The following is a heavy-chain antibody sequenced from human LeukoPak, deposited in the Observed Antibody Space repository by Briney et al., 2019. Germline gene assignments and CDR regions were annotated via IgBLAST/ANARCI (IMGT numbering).Heavy chain of an antibody. CDR3: AKDRGYSYGYDFDY. D-gene: IGHD5-18*01. CDR1: GFTFSSYS. J-gene: IGHJ4*02. Sequence: GGSLRLSCAASGFTFSSYSMNWVRQAPGKGLEWVSSISSSSSYIYYADSVKGRFTISRDNSKNTLYLQMNGLRAEDTAVYYCAKDRGYSYGYDFDYWGQGALVTVSS. CDR2: ISSSSSYI. V-gene: IGHV3-21*04.